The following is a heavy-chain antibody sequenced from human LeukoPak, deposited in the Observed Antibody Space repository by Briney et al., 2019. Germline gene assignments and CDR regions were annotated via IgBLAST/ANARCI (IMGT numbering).Heavy chain of an antibody. CDR3: ATGGGWVPSFGVVTHIDV. V-gene: IGHV3-74*03. CDR1: GLTFSGYW. J-gene: IGHJ6*03. D-gene: IGHD3-3*01. CDR2: IDNDGHGI. Sequence: GGSLRLSCAASGLTFSGYWMHWVRQGPEKGLELVSRIDNDGHGILYADSVKGRFTTSKDNAKNTLYLQMNSLRFEDTAVYYCATGGGWVPSFGVVTHIDVWGKGTTVTVSS.